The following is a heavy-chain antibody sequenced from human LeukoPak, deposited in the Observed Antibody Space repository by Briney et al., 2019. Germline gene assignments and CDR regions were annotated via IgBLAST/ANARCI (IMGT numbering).Heavy chain of an antibody. V-gene: IGHV4-28*01. Sequence: SDTLSLTCAVSGYSISCSNWWGWIRQPPGKGLEWIGSIYYSGSTYYNPSLKSRVTISVDTSRNQFSLKPNSVTAADTAVYYCAKSNGYGLIDIWGQGTMVTVSS. CDR3: AKSNGYGLIDI. CDR2: IYYSGST. D-gene: IGHD3-22*01. CDR1: GYSISCSNW. J-gene: IGHJ3*02.